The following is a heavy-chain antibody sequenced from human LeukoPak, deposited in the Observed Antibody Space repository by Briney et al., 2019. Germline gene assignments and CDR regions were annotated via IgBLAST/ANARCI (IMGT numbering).Heavy chain of an antibody. D-gene: IGHD3-22*01. CDR2: IWYDGSNK. CDR1: GFTFSSYG. V-gene: IGHV3-33*01. CDR3: ARGSRDYYDSSGYDTSDV. J-gene: IGHJ6*02. Sequence: GGSLRLSCAASGFTFSSYGMHWVRQAPGKGLEWVAVIWYDGSNKYYADSVKGRFTISRDNSKNTLYLQMNSLRAEDTAVYYCARGSRDYYDSSGYDTSDVWGQGTTVTVSS.